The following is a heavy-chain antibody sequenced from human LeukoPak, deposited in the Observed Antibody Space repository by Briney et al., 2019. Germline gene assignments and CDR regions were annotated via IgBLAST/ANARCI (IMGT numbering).Heavy chain of an antibody. CDR3: ARDQPKSLGAFDI. Sequence: SETLSLTCTVSGGSISSGGYYWSWIRQHPGKGLEWIGYIYYSGSTYYNPSLKSRVTISVDTSKNQFSLKLSSVTAADTAVYYCARDQPKSLGAFDIWGQGTMVTVSS. J-gene: IGHJ3*02. CDR2: IYYSGST. V-gene: IGHV4-31*03. CDR1: GGSISSGGYY.